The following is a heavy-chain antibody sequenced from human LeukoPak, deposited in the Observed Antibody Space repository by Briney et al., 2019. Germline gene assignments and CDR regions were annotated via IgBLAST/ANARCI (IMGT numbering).Heavy chain of an antibody. CDR3: AKDSAPYSSGWYIYFDY. D-gene: IGHD6-19*01. V-gene: IGHV3-30*02. Sequence: GGSLRLSCAASGFTFSSYGMHWVRQAPGKGLEWVAFIRYDGSNKYYADSVKGLFTISRDNSKNTLYLQMNSLRAEDTAVYCCAKDSAPYSSGWYIYFDYWGQGTLVTVSS. CDR1: GFTFSSYG. J-gene: IGHJ4*02. CDR2: IRYDGSNK.